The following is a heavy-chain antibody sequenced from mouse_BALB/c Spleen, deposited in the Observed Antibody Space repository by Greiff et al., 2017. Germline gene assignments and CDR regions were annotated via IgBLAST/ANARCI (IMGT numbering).Heavy chain of an antibody. Sequence: EVMLVESGPGLVKPSQTVSLTCTVTGISITTGNYRWSWIRQFPGNKLEWIGYIYYSGTITYNPSLTSRTTITRDTSKNQFFLEMNSLTAEDTATYYCARDQGYYGSSYDAMDYWGQGTSVTVSS. CDR3: ARDQGYYGSSYDAMDY. V-gene: IGHV3-5*02. D-gene: IGHD1-1*01. J-gene: IGHJ4*01. CDR2: IYYSGTI. CDR1: GISITTGNYR.